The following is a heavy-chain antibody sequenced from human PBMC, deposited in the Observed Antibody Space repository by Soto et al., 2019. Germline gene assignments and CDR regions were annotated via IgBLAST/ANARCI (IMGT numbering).Heavy chain of an antibody. J-gene: IGHJ4*02. Sequence: SETLSLTCTVSGGSISSGDYYWSWIRQHPGKGLEWVGYSYYTGSSYYNPSLKSRVTISVDASKNQLSLRLASVTAADTAVYYCARDLRGYSRYDYLDYWGQGIPVTVSS. D-gene: IGHD5-12*01. CDR1: GGSISSGDYY. CDR2: SYYTGSS. V-gene: IGHV4-31*03. CDR3: ARDLRGYSRYDYLDY.